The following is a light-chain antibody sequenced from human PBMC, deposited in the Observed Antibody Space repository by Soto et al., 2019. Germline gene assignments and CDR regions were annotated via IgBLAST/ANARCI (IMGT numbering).Light chain of an antibody. CDR2: GAS. V-gene: IGKV3-20*01. Sequence: DIVLTQSPGTLSLSPGERATLSCRASQSISSSYLAWYQQKPGQAPRLLLYGASSRATGIPDRFSGSGSGTDFTLTISRLEPEDFAVYYCQQYGSSRFTFGPGTKVDIK. CDR3: QQYGSSRFT. J-gene: IGKJ3*01. CDR1: QSISSSY.